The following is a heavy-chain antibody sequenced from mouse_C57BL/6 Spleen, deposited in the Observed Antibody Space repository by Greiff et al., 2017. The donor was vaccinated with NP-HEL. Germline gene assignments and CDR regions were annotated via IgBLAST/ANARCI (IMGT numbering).Heavy chain of an antibody. CDR1: GYTFTSYW. D-gene: IGHD1-1*01. CDR2: IDPSDSET. Sequence: QVQLQQPGAELVRPGSSVKLSCKASGYTFTSYWMHWVKQRPIQGLEWIGNIDPSDSETHYNQKFKDKATLTVDKSSSTAYMQLSSLTSEDSAVYYCARGAPYYYGSSYVDYWGQGTTLTVSS. CDR3: ARGAPYYYGSSYVDY. J-gene: IGHJ2*01. V-gene: IGHV1-52*01.